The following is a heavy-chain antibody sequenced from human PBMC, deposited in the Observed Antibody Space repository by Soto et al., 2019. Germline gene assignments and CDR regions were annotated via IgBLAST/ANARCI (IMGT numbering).Heavy chain of an antibody. D-gene: IGHD3-3*01. J-gene: IGHJ4*02. CDR3: ARDLGVVTTVGTFDY. Sequence: QVQLQESGPGLVKPSEPLSLTCNVPGGSISSSYWSWIRQPAGKGLEWIGRIYTSGRTNYNPSLKSRVTMSVDTSKNQFSRKVSSVTGADTAVYYCARDLGVVTTVGTFDYWGQGTLVTVSS. V-gene: IGHV4-4*07. CDR2: IYTSGRT. CDR1: GGSISSSY.